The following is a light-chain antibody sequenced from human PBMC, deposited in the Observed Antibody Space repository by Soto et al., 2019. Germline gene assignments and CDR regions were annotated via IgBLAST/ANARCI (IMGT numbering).Light chain of an antibody. CDR2: GAS. J-gene: IGKJ1*01. V-gene: IGKV3-20*01. CDR3: QQYGSSPPWT. CDR1: QTVNSN. Sequence: EIVMTPSPATLSLSPGERATLSCRASQTVNSNLAWYQQKPRQAPRLLIYGASSRATGIPDRFSGSGSGTDFTLTISRLEPEDFAVYYCQQYGSSPPWTFGQGTKVDIK.